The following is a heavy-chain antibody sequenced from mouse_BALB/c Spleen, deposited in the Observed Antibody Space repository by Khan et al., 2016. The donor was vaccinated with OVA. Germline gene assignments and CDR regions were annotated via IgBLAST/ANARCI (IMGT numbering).Heavy chain of an antibody. CDR2: ILPGSGST. Sequence: VKLMESGAELMKPGASVKISCKATGYTFSNYWIEWVKQRPGHGLEWIGEILPGSGSTNYNEKFKGKATFTADTSSNTAYMQLSSLTSEDSAVYDGARSSPYYRYFFDYWGQGTTLTVSS. CDR3: ARSSPYYRYFFDY. D-gene: IGHD2-14*01. V-gene: IGHV1-9*01. J-gene: IGHJ2*01. CDR1: GYTFSNYW.